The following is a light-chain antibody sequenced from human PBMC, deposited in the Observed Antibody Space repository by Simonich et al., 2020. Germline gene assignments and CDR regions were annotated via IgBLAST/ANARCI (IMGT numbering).Light chain of an antibody. J-gene: IGKJ3*01. CDR2: GAS. CDR3: QQFNSYPIT. Sequence: EIVMTQSPATLSVSPGERATLSCRASQSVSSNLAWYQQKPGQAPRLLIYGASTRATGIPARFSGSGSGTDFTLTISSLQPEDFATYYCQQFNSYPITFGPGTKVDIK. V-gene: IGKV3-15*01. CDR1: QSVSSN.